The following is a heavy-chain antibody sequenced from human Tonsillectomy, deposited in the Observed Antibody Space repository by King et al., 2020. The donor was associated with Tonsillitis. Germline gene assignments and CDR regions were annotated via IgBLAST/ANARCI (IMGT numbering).Heavy chain of an antibody. V-gene: IGHV1-69*14. D-gene: IGHD3-9*01. CDR2: IIPIFGTA. Sequence: QLVQSGAEVKKPGSSVKVSCKASGDTFSYYAISWVRQAPGQGLEWMGGIIPIFGTANYVQKFQGRVTIIADRSTSTVYMELSSLRSEDTAVYYCARARDNKTLRYFKYMDVWGKGTTVTVSS. CDR1: GDTFSYYA. CDR3: ARARDNKTLRYFKYMDV. J-gene: IGHJ6*03.